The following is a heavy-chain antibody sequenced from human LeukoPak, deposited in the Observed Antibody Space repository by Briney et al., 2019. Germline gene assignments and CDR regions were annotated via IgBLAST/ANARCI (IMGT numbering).Heavy chain of an antibody. J-gene: IGHJ4*02. V-gene: IGHV4-34*01. CDR1: GGSISSYY. CDR2: INHSGST. CDR3: ARGDAVAGTFDY. D-gene: IGHD6-19*01. Sequence: SETQSLTCTVSGGSISSYYWSWIRQAPGNGLEWIGEINHSGSTNYNPSLKSRVTISVDTSKNQFSLKLSSVTAADTAVYYCARGDAVAGTFDYWGQGTLVTVSS.